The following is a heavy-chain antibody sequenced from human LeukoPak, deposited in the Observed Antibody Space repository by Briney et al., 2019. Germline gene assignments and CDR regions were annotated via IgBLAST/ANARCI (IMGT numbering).Heavy chain of an antibody. V-gene: IGHV4-34*01. CDR3: ARGAYYYGSGSYYNRLYGMDV. CDR1: GGSFSGSY. D-gene: IGHD3-10*01. Sequence: SETLSLTCAVYGGSFSGSYWSWIRQPPGKGLEWIGEINLSGSTNYNPSLKSRVTISVDTSKNQFSLKLSSVTAADTAVYYCARGAYYYGSGSYYNRLYGMDVWGKGTTVTVSS. J-gene: IGHJ6*04. CDR2: INLSGST.